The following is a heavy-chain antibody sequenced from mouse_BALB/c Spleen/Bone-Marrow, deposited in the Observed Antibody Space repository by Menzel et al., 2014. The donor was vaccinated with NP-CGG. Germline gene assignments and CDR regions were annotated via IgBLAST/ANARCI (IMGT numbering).Heavy chain of an antibody. CDR3: ARHAYYDQTEVSFVY. CDR1: GFTFSNYG. CDR2: ISGGGSYT. D-gene: IGHD2-4*01. Sequence: DVKLVESGGGLVKSGGSLKLSCAASGFTFSNYGMSWVRQTPEKRLEWVATISGGGSYTFHSDSVKGRFTISRDNAKNNLYLQLSSLRSEDTALYYCARHAYYDQTEVSFVYWGQGTLVTVSA. J-gene: IGHJ3*01. V-gene: IGHV5-9-2*01.